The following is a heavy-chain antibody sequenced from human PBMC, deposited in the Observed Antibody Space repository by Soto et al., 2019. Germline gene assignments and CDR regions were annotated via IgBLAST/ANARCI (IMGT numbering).Heavy chain of an antibody. D-gene: IGHD3-10*02. V-gene: IGHV4-31*03. CDR1: GGSISSGGYY. CDR2: IYYSGSN. Sequence: QVQLQESGPGLVKPSQTLSLTCTVSGGSISSGGYYWSWIRQHPGKGLEWIGYIYYSGSNYYNPSLKSRVTISVDTSKNQFSLKLTSVTAAATAVYYCARGWEGCNDYDRCDWFDPWGQGTLVTVSS. J-gene: IGHJ5*02. CDR3: ARGWEGCNDYDRCDWFDP.